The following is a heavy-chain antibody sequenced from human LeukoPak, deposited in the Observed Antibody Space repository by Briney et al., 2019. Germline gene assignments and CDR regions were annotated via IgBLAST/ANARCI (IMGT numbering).Heavy chain of an antibody. V-gene: IGHV1-2*02. J-gene: IGHJ6*02. CDR1: GYTFTGYY. D-gene: IGHD3-16*01. CDR2: INPNSGGT. CDR3: ARDVGLGATYYYYYGMDV. Sequence: GASVKVSCKASGYTFTGYYMHWVRQAPGQGLEWMGWINPNSGGTNYAQKFQGRVTMTRDTSISTAYMELSRLRSDDTAVYYCARDVGLGATYYYYYGMDVWGQGTTVTVSS.